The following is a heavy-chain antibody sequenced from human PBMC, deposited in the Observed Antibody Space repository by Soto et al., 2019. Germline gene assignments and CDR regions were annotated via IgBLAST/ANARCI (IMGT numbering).Heavy chain of an antibody. CDR3: AREMGPGYFDL. CDR1: GGTFSSYT. V-gene: IGHV1-69*08. Sequence: QVQLVQSGAEVKKPGSSVKVSCKASGGTFSSYTISWVRQAPGQGLEWMGRIIPILGIANYAQKFQGRVTITADKSTSTAYMELSSLRSEDTAVYSCAREMGPGYFDLWGRGTLVTVSS. CDR2: IIPILGIA. J-gene: IGHJ2*01.